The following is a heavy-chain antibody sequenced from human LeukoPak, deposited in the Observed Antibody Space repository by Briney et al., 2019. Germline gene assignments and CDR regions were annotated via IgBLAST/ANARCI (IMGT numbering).Heavy chain of an antibody. D-gene: IGHD3-22*01. V-gene: IGHV4-39*07. Sequence: SETLSLTCTVSGGSISSSRYYWGWIRQPPGKGLEWIGSIYYNGNTYYNPSLKSRVTISVDTSKNQFSLKLSSVTAADTTVYYCAREGYYDSSASGAFDIWGQETMVTVSS. J-gene: IGHJ3*02. CDR3: AREGYYDSSASGAFDI. CDR2: IYYNGNT. CDR1: GGSISSSRYY.